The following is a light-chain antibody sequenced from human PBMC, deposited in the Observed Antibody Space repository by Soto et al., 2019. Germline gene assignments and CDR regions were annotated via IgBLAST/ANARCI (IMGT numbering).Light chain of an antibody. V-gene: IGLV2-14*03. CDR3: SSYARSNPLL. J-gene: IGLJ2*01. Sequence: QSALTQPASVSGSPGQSITISCTGTSSDVGGYNFVSWYQQYPGKAPKLMIYDVTNRPSGVSNRFSGSKSGNTASLTISGLQAEDEADYYCSSYARSNPLLFGGGTKLTVL. CDR2: DVT. CDR1: SSDVGGYNF.